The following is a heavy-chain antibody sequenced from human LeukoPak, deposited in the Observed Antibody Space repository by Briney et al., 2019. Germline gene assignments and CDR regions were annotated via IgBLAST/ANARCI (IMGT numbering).Heavy chain of an antibody. CDR1: GGTFSSYA. Sequence: ASVNVSCKASGGTFSSYAISWVRQAPGQGLEWMGGIIPIFGTANYAQKFQGRVTITADESTSTAYMELSSLRSEDTAVYYCARDSRIQLWYFDYWGQGTLVTVSS. CDR3: ARDSRIQLWYFDY. D-gene: IGHD5-18*01. V-gene: IGHV1-69*13. CDR2: IIPIFGTA. J-gene: IGHJ4*02.